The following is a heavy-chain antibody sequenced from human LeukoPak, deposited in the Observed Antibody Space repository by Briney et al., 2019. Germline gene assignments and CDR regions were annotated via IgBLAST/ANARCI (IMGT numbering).Heavy chain of an antibody. CDR3: PRGGHFDTSGYFVVDY. D-gene: IGHD3-22*01. V-gene: IGHV4-59*01. CDR1: DGSISSYY. CDR2: IHYSGST. J-gene: IGHJ4*02. Sequence: SETLSLACTISDGSISSYYWNWIRQSPGKGLEWIGHIHYSGSTHYNPSLQSRVSISIDTSKKHFSLNLRSVPAVDPAVYSCPRGGHFDTSGYFVVDYWAREPWSPSPQ.